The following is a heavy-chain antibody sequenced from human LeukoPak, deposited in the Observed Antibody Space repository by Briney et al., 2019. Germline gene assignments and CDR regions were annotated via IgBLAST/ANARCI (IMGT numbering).Heavy chain of an antibody. CDR2: VSGSGAGT. CDR1: GFTFNTYA. J-gene: IGHJ4*02. V-gene: IGHV3-23*01. D-gene: IGHD3-22*01. Sequence: GGSLRLSCAASGFTFNTYAMSWVRQAPGKGLEWVAAVSGSGAGTYYADSVKGRFTISRDNSKTIMYLQMNSLRAEDTAVYYCAKDPTHYRVWDYYETIGLSYWGQGTLVTVSS. CDR3: AKDPTHYRVWDYYETIGLSY.